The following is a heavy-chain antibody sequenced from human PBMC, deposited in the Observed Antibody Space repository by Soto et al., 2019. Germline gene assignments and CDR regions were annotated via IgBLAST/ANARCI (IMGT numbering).Heavy chain of an antibody. CDR3: AKGILAATIGPYAMDV. CDR2: ISYDGSNK. Sequence: QVQMVESGGGVVQPGTSLRLSCAASGFSFSSYAMHWVRQTPGKGLEWLGVISYDGSNKYYADFVRGRFTISRDRSKNTLYLQVNSLRAEDTAVYYCAKGILAATIGPYAMDVWGQVTTVTVSS. D-gene: IGHD6-13*01. J-gene: IGHJ6*02. V-gene: IGHV3-30*18. CDR1: GFSFSSYA.